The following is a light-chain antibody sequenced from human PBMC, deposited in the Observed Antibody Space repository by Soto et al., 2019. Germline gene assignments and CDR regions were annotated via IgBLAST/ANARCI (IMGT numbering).Light chain of an antibody. CDR1: SGSVSTSYY. CDR2: STN. V-gene: IGLV8-61*01. Sequence: QTVVTQEPSFSVSPGGTVTLTCGLSSGSVSTSYYPSWHQQTPGQAPRTLIYSTNTRSSGVPNRFSGSILGNKAALTITGAQADDECDYYCVLYMGGGISVFGGGTKLTVL. J-gene: IGLJ3*02. CDR3: VLYMGGGISV.